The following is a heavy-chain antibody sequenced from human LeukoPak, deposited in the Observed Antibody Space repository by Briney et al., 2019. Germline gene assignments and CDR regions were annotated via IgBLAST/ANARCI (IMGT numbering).Heavy chain of an antibody. J-gene: IGHJ4*02. D-gene: IGHD3-3*01. Sequence: GGSLRLSCAASGFTFISYWMSWVRQAPGKGLEWVANIKQDGSEQHYVDSVKGRFTISIDNAKNSLYLQMNSLRAEDTAVYYCARRGGSGYYGDWGQGTLVTVSS. CDR2: IKQDGSEQ. CDR1: GFTFISYW. V-gene: IGHV3-7*01. CDR3: ARRGGSGYYGD.